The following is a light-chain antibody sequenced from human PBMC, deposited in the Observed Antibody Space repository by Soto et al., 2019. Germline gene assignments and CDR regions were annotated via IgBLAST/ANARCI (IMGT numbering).Light chain of an antibody. V-gene: IGKV3-20*01. Sequence: EIVLTQSPGTLSWSPGERATLSCRASQSVSSSYLAWYRQKPGQAPRLLIYGASSRATGIPDRFSGSGSGTDFTLTISRLEPEDFAVYYCHQYGSSPLYTFGQGIKLEIK. CDR1: QSVSSSY. CDR2: GAS. CDR3: HQYGSSPLYT. J-gene: IGKJ2*01.